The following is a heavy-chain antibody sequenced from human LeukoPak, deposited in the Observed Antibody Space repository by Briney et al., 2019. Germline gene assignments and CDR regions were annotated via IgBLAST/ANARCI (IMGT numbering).Heavy chain of an antibody. J-gene: IGHJ4*02. D-gene: IGHD3-10*01. CDR2: INPSGGST. V-gene: IGHV1-46*03. CDR3: ARETTMVRGVIIKDY. CDR1: GYTFTSYY. Sequence: ASVKVSCKASGYTFTSYYMHWVRQAPGQGLEWMGIINPSGGSTSYAQKFQGRVTMSRDTSTSTVYMELSSLRSEDTAVYYCARETTMVRGVIIKDYWGQGTLVTVFS.